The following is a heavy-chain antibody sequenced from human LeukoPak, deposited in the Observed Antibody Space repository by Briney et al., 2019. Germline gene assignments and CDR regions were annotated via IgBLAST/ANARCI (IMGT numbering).Heavy chain of an antibody. CDR2: ISGGGGST. Sequence: GGSLRLSCAASGFTFSSYAMSWVRQAPGKGLEWVSGISGGGGSTYYADSVKGRFTISRDNSKNTLYLQMNSLRAEDTAVYYCAKGRFEYYFDYWGQGTLVTVSS. CDR3: AKGRFEYYFDY. D-gene: IGHD3-16*01. CDR1: GFTFSSYA. J-gene: IGHJ4*02. V-gene: IGHV3-23*01.